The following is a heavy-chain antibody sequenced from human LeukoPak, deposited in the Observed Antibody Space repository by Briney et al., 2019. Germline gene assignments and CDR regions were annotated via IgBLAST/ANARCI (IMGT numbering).Heavy chain of an antibody. CDR3: ARLFGERDY. CDR1: GASVSSSTYF. CDR2: VSHSGAT. D-gene: IGHD3-10*02. V-gene: IGHV4-39*07. Sequence: SETLSLTCAVSGASVSSSTYFWGWIRQPPGEGPEWLGSVSHSGATYYNPSLKSRVTISPDTSKNQFSLKLSSVTAADMAVYYCARLFGERDYWGQGTLVTVSS. J-gene: IGHJ4*02.